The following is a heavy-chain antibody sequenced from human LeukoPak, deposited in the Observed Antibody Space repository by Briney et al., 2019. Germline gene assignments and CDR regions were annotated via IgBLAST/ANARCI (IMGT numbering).Heavy chain of an antibody. CDR2: ISGYNGNT. V-gene: IGHV1-18*01. Sequence: ASMKASCKASGYTFNRYGITWVRQSPGQGLEWMGWISGYNGNTNYAQKLQGRVTTTTDTSTSTAYMELRSLRSDDTAMYYCARDYGYGVTVMISDDYWGQGTLVTVS. D-gene: IGHD5-12*01. J-gene: IGHJ4*02. CDR3: ARDYGYGVTVMISDDY. CDR1: GYTFNRYG.